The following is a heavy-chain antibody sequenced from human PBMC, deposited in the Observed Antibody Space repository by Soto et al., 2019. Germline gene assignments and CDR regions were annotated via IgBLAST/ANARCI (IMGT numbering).Heavy chain of an antibody. Sequence: SETLSLTCAVYGGSFSGYYWSWIRQPPGKGLEWIGEINHSGSTNYNPSLKSRVTISVDTSKNQFSLKLSSVTAADTAVYYCARVATGTQVDYWGQGTLVTVSS. V-gene: IGHV4-34*01. CDR2: INHSGST. CDR3: ARVATGTQVDY. D-gene: IGHD1-1*01. CDR1: GGSFSGYY. J-gene: IGHJ4*02.